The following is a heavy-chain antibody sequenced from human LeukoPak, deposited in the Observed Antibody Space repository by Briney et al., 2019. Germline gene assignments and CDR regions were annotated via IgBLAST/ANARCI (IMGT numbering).Heavy chain of an antibody. Sequence: SQTLSLTYAISGDSVSSNSAAWNWIRQSPSRGLEWLGRTYYRSKWYNDYAVSVKSRITINPDTSKNQFSLQLNSVTPEDTAVYYCARDRSVVVISTVYYYYGMDVWGQGTTVTVSS. CDR2: TYYRSKWYN. D-gene: IGHD3-22*01. J-gene: IGHJ6*02. CDR3: ARDRSVVVISTVYYYYGMDV. CDR1: GDSVSSNSAA. V-gene: IGHV6-1*01.